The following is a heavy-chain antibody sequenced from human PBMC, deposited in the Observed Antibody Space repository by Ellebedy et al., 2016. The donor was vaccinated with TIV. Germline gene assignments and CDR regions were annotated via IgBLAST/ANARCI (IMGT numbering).Heavy chain of an antibody. CDR2: ISGTGGST. Sequence: GESLKISCAASGFTFSSYAMNWVRQAPGKGLEWVPIISGTGGSTNYADSVMGRFTISRDNSKNMLYLQMNSLRAEDTAIYYCAKSPSRKPGLLDYWGQGTLVTVSS. CDR3: AKSPSRKPGLLDY. D-gene: IGHD1-14*01. J-gene: IGHJ4*02. CDR1: GFTFSSYA. V-gene: IGHV3-23*01.